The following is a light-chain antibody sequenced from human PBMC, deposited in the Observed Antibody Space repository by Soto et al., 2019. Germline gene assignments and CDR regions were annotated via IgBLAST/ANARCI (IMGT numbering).Light chain of an antibody. CDR2: KAS. CDR1: QSISSW. CDR3: QQYISWT. V-gene: IGKV1-5*03. J-gene: IGKJ1*01. Sequence: DIQMTQSPSTLSASVGDRVTITCRASQSISSWLAWYQQKPGKAPKLLIYKASGLGSGVQSTFRGSGSGTEFTLTISSLQPDDFATYYCQQYISWTFGQGPKVEIK.